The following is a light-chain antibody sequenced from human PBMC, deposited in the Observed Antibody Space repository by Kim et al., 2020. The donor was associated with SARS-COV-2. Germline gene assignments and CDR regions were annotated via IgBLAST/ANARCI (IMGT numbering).Light chain of an antibody. CDR1: QSVCSHC. CDR3: QQYGIAPPYT. Sequence: SPGERDTRSCRTSQSVCSHCLAWYQQKPGQAPRLLIYSVSNRATGIPDRFSGSGSGTDFTLNISRLEPEDFAVYYCQQYGIAPPYTFGQGTKLEI. CDR2: SVS. V-gene: IGKV3-20*01. J-gene: IGKJ2*01.